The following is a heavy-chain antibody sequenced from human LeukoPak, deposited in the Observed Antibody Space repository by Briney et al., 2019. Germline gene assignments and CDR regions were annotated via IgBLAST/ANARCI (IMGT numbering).Heavy chain of an antibody. V-gene: IGHV3-30-3*01. Sequence: GRSLRLSCAASGFTFSSYAMHWVRQAPGKGLEWVAVISYDGSNKYYADSVKGRFTISRGNSKNTLYLQMNSLRAEDTAVYYCARGSEITMVRGVLDYWGQGTLVTVSS. CDR1: GFTFSSYA. CDR3: ARGSEITMVRGVLDY. CDR2: ISYDGSNK. J-gene: IGHJ4*02. D-gene: IGHD3-10*01.